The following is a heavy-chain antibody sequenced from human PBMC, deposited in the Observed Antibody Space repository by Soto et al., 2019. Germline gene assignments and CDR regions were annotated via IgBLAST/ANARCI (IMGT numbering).Heavy chain of an antibody. CDR3: ARDSVIVATSGENYYYYGMDV. Sequence: GGSLRLSCAASGFTFSSYAMHWVRQAPGKGLEWVAVISYDGSNKYYADSVKGRFTISRDNSKNTLYLQMNSLRAEDTAVYYCARDSVIVATSGENYYYYGMDVWGQGTTVTVSS. J-gene: IGHJ6*02. D-gene: IGHD5-12*01. CDR2: ISYDGSNK. CDR1: GFTFSSYA. V-gene: IGHV3-30-3*01.